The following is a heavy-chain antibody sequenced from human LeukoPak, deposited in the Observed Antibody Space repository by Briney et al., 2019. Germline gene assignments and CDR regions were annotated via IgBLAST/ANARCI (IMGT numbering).Heavy chain of an antibody. CDR2: ISNSGGST. CDR3: AKGTQMPCFDP. Sequence: GGSLRLSCAASGFTFSSYSMNWVRQAPGKGLEWVSTISNSGGSTYYADSVKGRFTISRDNSKNALYLQMNSLRAEDTAVYHCAKGTQMPCFDPWGQGTLVTVSS. D-gene: IGHD2-2*01. V-gene: IGHV3-23*01. CDR1: GFTFSSYS. J-gene: IGHJ5*02.